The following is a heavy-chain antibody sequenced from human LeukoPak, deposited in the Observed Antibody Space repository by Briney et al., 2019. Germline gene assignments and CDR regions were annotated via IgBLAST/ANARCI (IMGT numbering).Heavy chain of an antibody. CDR1: GYTFTSYG. CDR2: ISAYNGNT. V-gene: IGHV1-18*01. Sequence: ASVKVSCKASGYTFTSYGISWVRQAPGQGLEWMGWISAYNGNTNYAQKLQGRVTITTDTSTSTAYMELRSLRSDDTAVYSCARIRKRGGYYRYWGQGTLVTVSS. D-gene: IGHD3-3*01. CDR3: ARIRKRGGYYRY. J-gene: IGHJ4*02.